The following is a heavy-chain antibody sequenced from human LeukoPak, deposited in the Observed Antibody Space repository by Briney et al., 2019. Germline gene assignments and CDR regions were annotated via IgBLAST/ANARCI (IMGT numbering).Heavy chain of an antibody. CDR2: VSTNGVSA. CDR1: GFTFDNYA. J-gene: IGHJ4*02. CDR3: AKSTRYCTGGTCNSFDY. V-gene: IGHV3-23*01. D-gene: IGHD2-15*01. Sequence: GGSLSFSCAASGFTFDNYAMTWVRQLPGKGLEWVSVVSTNGVSAFYADSVKGRFSISRDNSKNMVYLQMNSLRVEDTAVYYCAKSTRYCTGGTCNSFDYWGQGTQVSVSS.